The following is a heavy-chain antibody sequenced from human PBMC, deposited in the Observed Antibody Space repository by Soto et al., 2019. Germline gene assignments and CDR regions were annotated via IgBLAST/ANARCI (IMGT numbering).Heavy chain of an antibody. CDR1: GDSVSSNSAA. CDR3: ARAHCSSTSCYTFYYYYGMDV. V-gene: IGHV6-1*01. D-gene: IGHD2-2*02. J-gene: IGHJ6*02. CDR2: TYYRSKWYN. Sequence: SQTLSLTCAISGDSVSSNSAAWNWIRQSPSRGLDWLGRTYYRSKWYNDYAVSVKRRITINPHTSKNQFSLQLNSVTPEDTAVYYCARAHCSSTSCYTFYYYYGMDVWGQGTTVTVSS.